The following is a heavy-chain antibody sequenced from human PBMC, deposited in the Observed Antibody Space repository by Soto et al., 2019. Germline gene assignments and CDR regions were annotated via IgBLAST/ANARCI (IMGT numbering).Heavy chain of an antibody. CDR2: IRNKVNSYAT. V-gene: IGHV3-73*01. D-gene: IGHD4-17*01. J-gene: IGHJ2*01. CDR1: GFTFSVSA. Sequence: PGGSLRLSCAASGFTFSVSAVHWVRQASGKGLEWICRIRNKVNSYATVYPASVRGRFRLSRDDSKNTAYLQMNSLRTDDTAVYYRATLPNVDGGVGGKYFDLWGRGALVTVSS. CDR3: ATLPNVDGGVGGKYFDL.